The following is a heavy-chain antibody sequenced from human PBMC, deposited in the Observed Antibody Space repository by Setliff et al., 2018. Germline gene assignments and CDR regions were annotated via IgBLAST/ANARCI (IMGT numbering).Heavy chain of an antibody. J-gene: IGHJ3*02. CDR2: IYPADSDT. D-gene: IGHD1-26*01. CDR3: ARVGPLTDDAFDI. V-gene: IGHV5-51*01. CDR1: GYTFTNYW. Sequence: HGESLKISCKGSGYTFTNYWIAWVRQMPGKGLEYMGIIYPADSDTTYSPSFQGQVTISADKSINTAYLQWSSLKASDTAIYYCARVGPLTDDAFDIWGQGTMVTVS.